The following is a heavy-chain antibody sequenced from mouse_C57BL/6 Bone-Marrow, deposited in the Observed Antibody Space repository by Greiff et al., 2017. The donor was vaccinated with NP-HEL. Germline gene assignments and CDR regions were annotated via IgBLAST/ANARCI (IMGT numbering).Heavy chain of an antibody. CDR2: ISSGGSYT. D-gene: IGHD1-1*01. CDR3: ARRYYGSSHWYFDV. CDR1: GFTFSSYG. Sequence: EVKLVESGGDLVKPGGSLKLSCAASGFTFSSYGMSWVRQTPDKRLEWVATISSGGSYTYYPDSVKGRFTISRDNAKNTLYLQMSSLKSEDTAMYYCARRYYGSSHWYFDVWGTGTTVTVSS. J-gene: IGHJ1*03. V-gene: IGHV5-6*02.